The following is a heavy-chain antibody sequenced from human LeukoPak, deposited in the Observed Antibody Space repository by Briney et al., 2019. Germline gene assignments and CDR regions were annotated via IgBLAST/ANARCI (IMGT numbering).Heavy chain of an antibody. Sequence: ASVKVSCKASGGTFISYTISWVRQAPGQGLEWIVRIIPILGIANYAQKFQGRLTITADKSTSTAYFELSSLRSDDTAVYYCARSGVANDYWGQGTLVTVSS. CDR3: ARSGVANDY. D-gene: IGHD3-3*01. J-gene: IGHJ4*02. CDR1: GGTFISYT. CDR2: IIPILGIA. V-gene: IGHV1-69*02.